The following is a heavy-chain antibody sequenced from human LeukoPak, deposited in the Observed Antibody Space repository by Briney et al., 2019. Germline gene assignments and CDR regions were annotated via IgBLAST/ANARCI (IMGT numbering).Heavy chain of an antibody. CDR1: GGSISSSSYY. D-gene: IGHD1-26*01. CDR3: ARHSGSYSSFDI. Sequence: SETLSLTCTVSGGSISSSSYYGGGIRQPPGKGLEWIGSIYYSGSTYYNPSLKSRVTISVDTSKNQFSLKLSSVTAADTAVYYCARHSGSYSSFDIWGQGTMVTVSS. J-gene: IGHJ3*02. V-gene: IGHV4-39*01. CDR2: IYYSGST.